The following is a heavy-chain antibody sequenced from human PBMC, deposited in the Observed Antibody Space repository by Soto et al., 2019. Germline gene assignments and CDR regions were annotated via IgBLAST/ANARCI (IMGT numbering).Heavy chain of an antibody. D-gene: IGHD3-10*01. CDR2: VYHTGDT. Sequence: PSETLSHPRGGSGGTVARSYWWSWGRQSPGRGLEWIGNVYHTGDTNFNPSLQSRVTFSVDKSNNQFSLRLTSVTAADTAVYFCACYNGSAGGSDL. V-gene: IGHV4-4*02. J-gene: IGHJ2*01. CDR1: GGTVARSYW. CDR3: ACYNGSAGGSDL.